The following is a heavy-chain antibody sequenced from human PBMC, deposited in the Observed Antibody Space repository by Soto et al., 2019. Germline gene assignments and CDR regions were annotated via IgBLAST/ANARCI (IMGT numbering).Heavy chain of an antibody. CDR3: ARTLNRNDRNWFDL. CDR2: IYPGDSDT. Sequence: GESLKISCKGSGYSFTSYWIGWVRQMPGKGLEWMGIIYPGDSDTRYSQSFQGQVTISADKSISTACLQWSSLKASDTAMYYCARTLNRNDRNWFDLWGQGTLVTVSS. CDR1: GYSFTSYW. V-gene: IGHV5-51*01. D-gene: IGHD1-20*01. J-gene: IGHJ5*02.